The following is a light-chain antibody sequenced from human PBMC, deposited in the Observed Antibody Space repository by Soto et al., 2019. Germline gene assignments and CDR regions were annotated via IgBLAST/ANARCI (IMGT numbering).Light chain of an antibody. J-gene: IGKJ1*01. CDR1: QSVSSSY. CDR2: GAS. V-gene: IGKV3-20*01. Sequence: EIVLTQSPGTLSLSPGERATLSCGAIQSVSSSYLAWYQKKPGQAPRLXIYGASSRATGIPDRFGGSGSGTDLTLTISRLEPEDFAAYYCQQYGSSPPFTFGQGTKVDIK. CDR3: QQYGSSPPFT.